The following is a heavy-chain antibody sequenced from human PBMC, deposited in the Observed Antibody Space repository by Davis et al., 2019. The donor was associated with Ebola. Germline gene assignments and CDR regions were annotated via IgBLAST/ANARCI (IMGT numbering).Heavy chain of an antibody. Sequence: GESLKISCAASGFTFSDYYMSWIRQAPGKGLEWVSYISSSGSTIYYADSVKGRFTISRDNAKNSLYLQMNSLRAEDTAVYYCARGAKNYGTSDYWGQGTLVTVSS. V-gene: IGHV3-11*04. CDR2: ISSSGSTI. J-gene: IGHJ4*02. D-gene: IGHD3-10*01. CDR3: ARGAKNYGTSDY. CDR1: GFTFSDYY.